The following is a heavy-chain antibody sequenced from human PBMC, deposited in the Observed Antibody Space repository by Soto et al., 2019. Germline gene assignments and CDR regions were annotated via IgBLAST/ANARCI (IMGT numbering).Heavy chain of an antibody. Sequence: QLQLQESGSGLVKPSQTLSLTCAVSGGSISSGNSYSWSWIRQPPGKGLEWLGSISHTGSTSYNPSLKGRGTMAVDKSKNQFALKLSSVTAADMAVYYCARAVAPYLGTWFDPWGQGSLVIVSS. CDR3: ARAVAPYLGTWFDP. V-gene: IGHV4-30-2*01. D-gene: IGHD3-16*01. J-gene: IGHJ5*02. CDR2: ISHTGST. CDR1: GGSISSGNSYS.